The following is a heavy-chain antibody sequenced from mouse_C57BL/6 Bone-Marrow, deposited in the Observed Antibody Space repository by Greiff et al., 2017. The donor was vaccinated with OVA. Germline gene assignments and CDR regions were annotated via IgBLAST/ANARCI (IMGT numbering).Heavy chain of an antibody. CDR2: IRNKANNHAT. D-gene: IGHD1-1*01. CDR3: TRGDTTVLGDY. V-gene: IGHV6-6*01. J-gene: IGHJ2*01. CDR1: GFTFSDAW. Sequence: EVHLVESGGGLVQPGGSMKLSCAASGFTFSDAWMDWVRQSPEKGLEWVAEIRNKANNHATYYAESVKGRFTISRDDSKSSVYLQMNSLRAEDTGIYYCTRGDTTVLGDYWGQGTTLTVSS.